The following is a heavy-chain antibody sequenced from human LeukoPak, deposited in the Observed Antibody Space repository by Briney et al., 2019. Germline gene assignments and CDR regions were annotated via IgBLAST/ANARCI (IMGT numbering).Heavy chain of an antibody. J-gene: IGHJ3*02. Sequence: PGGSLRLSYSASGFTFSSYAMSWVRQAPGKGLEWVSAISASGGSTYYADSVKGRFTISRDNSKNTLYLQMNSLRAEDTAVYYCAKGAYYYDSSGYYYPDAFDIWGQGTMVTVS. CDR2: ISASGGST. CDR1: GFTFSSYA. D-gene: IGHD3-22*01. V-gene: IGHV3-23*01. CDR3: AKGAYYYDSSGYYYPDAFDI.